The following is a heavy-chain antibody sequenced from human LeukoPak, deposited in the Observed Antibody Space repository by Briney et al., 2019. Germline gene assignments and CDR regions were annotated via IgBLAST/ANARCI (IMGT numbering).Heavy chain of an antibody. D-gene: IGHD3/OR15-3a*01. V-gene: IGHV4-34*01. Sequence: SETLSLTCAVYGGSFSGYYWSWIRQPPGKGLEWIGEINHSGSTNYNPSLKSRVTISVDTSKNQFSLRLRSVTAADTAVYYCARQTGSGLFILPGGQGTLVTVSS. CDR3: ARQTGSGLFILP. CDR2: INHSGST. CDR1: GGSFSGYY. J-gene: IGHJ4*02.